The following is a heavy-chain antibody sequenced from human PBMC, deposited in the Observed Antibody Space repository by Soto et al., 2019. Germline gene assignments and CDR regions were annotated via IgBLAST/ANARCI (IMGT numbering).Heavy chain of an antibody. CDR1: GFTFSSYG. V-gene: IGHV3-30*18. J-gene: IGHJ6*04. Sequence: PGGSLRLSCAASGFTFSSYGMHWVRQAPGKGLEWVAVISYDGSNKYYADSVKGRFTISRDNSKNTLYLQMNSLRAEDTAVYYCAKVPNYDYVWGSYRDPGYYYYGMDVWGKGTTVTVSS. CDR2: ISYDGSNK. CDR3: AKVPNYDYVWGSYRDPGYYYYGMDV. D-gene: IGHD3-16*02.